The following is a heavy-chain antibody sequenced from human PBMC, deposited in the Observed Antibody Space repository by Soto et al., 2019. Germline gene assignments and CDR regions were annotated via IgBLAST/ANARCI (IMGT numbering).Heavy chain of an antibody. D-gene: IGHD2-8*01. J-gene: IGHJ4*02. V-gene: IGHV1-8*01. CDR3: ARVRYCTNGVCYNFDY. Sequence: ASVKVSCKASGYTFTSYDINRVRQATGQGLEWMGWMNPNSGNTGYAQKFQGRVTMTRNTSISTAYMELSSLRSEDTAVYYCARVRYCTNGVCYNFDYWGQGTLVTVSS. CDR1: GYTFTSYD. CDR2: MNPNSGNT.